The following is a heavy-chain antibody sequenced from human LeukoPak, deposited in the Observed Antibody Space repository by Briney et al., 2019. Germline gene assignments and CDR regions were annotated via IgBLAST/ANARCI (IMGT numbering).Heavy chain of an antibody. CDR3: AKQATYYYDSSGPVDRAFDI. D-gene: IGHD3-22*01. CDR1: GFTFSSYA. Sequence: GGSLRLSCAASGFTFSSYAMSWVRQAPGKGLEWVSAISGSGGSTYYADSVKGRFTISRDNSENTLYLQMNSLRAEDTAVYCCAKQATYYYDSSGPVDRAFDIWGQATMVTVSS. J-gene: IGHJ3*02. CDR2: ISGSGGST. V-gene: IGHV3-23*01.